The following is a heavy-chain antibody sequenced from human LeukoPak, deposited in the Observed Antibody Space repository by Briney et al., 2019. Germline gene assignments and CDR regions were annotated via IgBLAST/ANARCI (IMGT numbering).Heavy chain of an antibody. CDR2: INPNSGGT. V-gene: IGHV1-2*02. CDR3: ARDSNIVVVPAAVYYYYYMDV. D-gene: IGHD2-2*01. J-gene: IGHJ6*03. CDR1: GYTFTGYY. Sequence: ASVKVSCKASGYTFTGYYMHWVRQAPGQGLEWMGWINPNSGGTNYAQKFQGRVTMTRDTSISTAYMELSRLRSDDTAVYYCARDSNIVVVPAAVYYYYYMDVWGKGTTVTVSS.